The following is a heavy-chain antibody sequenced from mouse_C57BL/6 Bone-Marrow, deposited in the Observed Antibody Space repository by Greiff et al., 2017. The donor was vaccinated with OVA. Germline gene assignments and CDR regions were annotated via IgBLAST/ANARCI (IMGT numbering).Heavy chain of an antibody. Sequence: EVQVVESGGDLVKPGGSLKLSCAASGFTFSSYGMSWVRQTPDKRLEWVATISSGGSYTYYPASVKGRFTISSDNAKNTLYLQMSSLKSEDTAMCYSTRQGDSEAYWGQGTLVTVSA. CDR3: TRQGDSEAY. CDR1: GFTFSSYG. J-gene: IGHJ3*01. CDR2: ISSGGSYT. V-gene: IGHV5-6*01. D-gene: IGHD3-2*02.